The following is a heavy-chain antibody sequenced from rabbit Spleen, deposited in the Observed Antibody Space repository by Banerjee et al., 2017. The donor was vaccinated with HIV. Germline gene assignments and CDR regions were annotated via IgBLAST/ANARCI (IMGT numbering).Heavy chain of an antibody. J-gene: IGHJ4*01. CDR1: GFDFSTYS. Sequence: QEQLVESGGGLVQPGGSLKLSCKASGFDFSTYSMSWVRQAPGKGLEWIGYIVPIFGVTYYANWVNGRFTISSHDAQNTLYLQLSSLTDADTATYFCASAIGGSSWGINLWGPGTLVTVS. CDR3: ASAIGGSSWGINL. D-gene: IGHD4-2*01. CDR2: IVPIFGVT. V-gene: IGHV1S47*01.